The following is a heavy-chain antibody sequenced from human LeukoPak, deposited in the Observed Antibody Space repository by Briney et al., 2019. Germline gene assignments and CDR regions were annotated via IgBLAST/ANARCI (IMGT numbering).Heavy chain of an antibody. CDR1: GFTVSTNY. J-gene: IGHJ3*02. V-gene: IGHV3-66*01. D-gene: IGHD6-13*01. CDR2: IFSDGNT. Sequence: GGSLRLSCAASGFTVSTNYMAWARQAPGKGLEWVSVIFSDGNTYYADSVKGRFSISRDNSKNTVYLQMNSLRAEDTAVYYYARVSEQQLVLGAFDIWGQGTKVAVS. CDR3: ARVSEQQLVLGAFDI.